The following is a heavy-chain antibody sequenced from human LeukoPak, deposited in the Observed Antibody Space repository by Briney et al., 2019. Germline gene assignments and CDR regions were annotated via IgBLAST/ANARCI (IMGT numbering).Heavy chain of an antibody. CDR2: ISSGSSYI. J-gene: IGHJ4*02. CDR3: ARDPQRYCSSNICLVDY. CDR1: GFSFSSYS. D-gene: IGHD2-2*01. V-gene: IGHV3-21*01. Sequence: GGSLRLSCAASGFSFSSYSMNWVRQAPGKGLECLSSISSGSSYIYYADSVKGRFTISRDNAKNSLYLQMNSLRAEDTAVYYCARDPQRYCSSNICLVDYWGQGTLVTVSS.